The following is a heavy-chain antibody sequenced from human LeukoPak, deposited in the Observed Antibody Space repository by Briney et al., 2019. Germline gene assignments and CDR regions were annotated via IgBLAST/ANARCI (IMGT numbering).Heavy chain of an antibody. CDR1: GGSFSGYY. CDR3: ARDYGDYDLSYMDV. J-gene: IGHJ6*03. CDR2: INHSGST. Sequence: SETLPLTCAVYGGSFSGYYWSWIRQPPGKGLEWIGEINHSGSTNYNPSLKSRVTISVDTSKNQFSLKLSSVTAADTAVYYCARDYGDYDLSYMDVWGKGTTVTVSS. V-gene: IGHV4-34*01. D-gene: IGHD4-17*01.